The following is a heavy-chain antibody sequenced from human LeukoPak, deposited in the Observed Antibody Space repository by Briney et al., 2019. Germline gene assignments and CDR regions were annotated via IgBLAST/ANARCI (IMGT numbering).Heavy chain of an antibody. V-gene: IGHV4-39*07. CDR2: IYYSGST. CDR3: ARGGTDYGDYRGLDN. CDR1: GGTISSSSYY. J-gene: IGHJ4*02. Sequence: SETLSLTCTVSGGTISSSSYYWGWIRQPPGKGLEWIGSIYYSGSTYYNPSLKSRVTISVDTSKNQFSLKLSSVTAADTAVYYCARGGTDYGDYRGLDNWGQGTLVTVSS. D-gene: IGHD4-17*01.